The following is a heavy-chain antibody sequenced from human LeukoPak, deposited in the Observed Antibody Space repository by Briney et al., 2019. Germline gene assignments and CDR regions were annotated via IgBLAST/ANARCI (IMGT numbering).Heavy chain of an antibody. Sequence: VASVKVSCKASGYTFTSYDINWVRPATGQGLEWMGWMNPNSGNTGYAQKFQGRVTMTRNTSISTAYMELSSLRSEDTAVYYCARVPGRDIVVVPADDAFDIWGQGTMVTVSS. CDR1: GYTFTSYD. CDR2: MNPNSGNT. D-gene: IGHD2-2*01. J-gene: IGHJ3*02. V-gene: IGHV1-8*01. CDR3: ARVPGRDIVVVPADDAFDI.